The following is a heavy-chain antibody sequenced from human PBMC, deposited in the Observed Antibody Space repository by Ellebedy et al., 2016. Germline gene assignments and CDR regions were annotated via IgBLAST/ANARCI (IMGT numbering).Heavy chain of an antibody. J-gene: IGHJ4*02. CDR1: GGSFSGYY. CDR3: ARAIPYGSGSYYFDN. D-gene: IGHD3-10*01. CDR2: TNLYRNT. V-gene: IGHV4-34*01. Sequence: SETLSLXXDVNGGSFSGYYCSWVRQPPGQGLDWIGETNLYRNTNYNPSLKSRVTISVDTSKNQLSLKLTSATAADTAVYYCARAIPYGSGSYYFDNWGLGNLVTVSS.